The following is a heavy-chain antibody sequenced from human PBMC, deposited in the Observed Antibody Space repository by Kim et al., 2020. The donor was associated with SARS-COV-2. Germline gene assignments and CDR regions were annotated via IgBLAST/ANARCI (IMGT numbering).Heavy chain of an antibody. J-gene: IGHJ6*02. CDR3: ARDYGSGSDYYYYGMDV. V-gene: IGHV3-21*01. CDR1: GFTFSSYS. D-gene: IGHD3-10*01. Sequence: GGSLRLSCAASGFTFSSYSMNWVRQAPGKGLEWVSSISSSSSYIYYADSVKGRFTISRDNAKNSLYLQMNSLRAEDTAVYYCARDYGSGSDYYYYGMDVWGQGPTVTVSS. CDR2: ISSSSSYI.